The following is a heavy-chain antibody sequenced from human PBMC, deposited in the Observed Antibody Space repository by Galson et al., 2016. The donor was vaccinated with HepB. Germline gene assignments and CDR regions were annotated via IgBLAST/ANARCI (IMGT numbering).Heavy chain of an antibody. CDR2: IWYDGSNR. V-gene: IGHV3-33*06. Sequence: RSLRLSCATSGFTFKNYGMHWVRQAPGKGLEWMAVIWYDGSNRYYADSVKGRFTISRDISKNTLYLQMNSLRGEDTAVYYCAKDSSEYTNSYYYFDYWGQGTLVTVSS. CDR1: GFTFKNYG. CDR3: AKDSSEYTNSYYYFDY. D-gene: IGHD5-18*01. J-gene: IGHJ4*02.